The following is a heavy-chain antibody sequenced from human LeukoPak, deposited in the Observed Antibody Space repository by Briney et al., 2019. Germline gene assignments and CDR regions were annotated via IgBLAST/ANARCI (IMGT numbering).Heavy chain of an antibody. V-gene: IGHV3-48*03. CDR1: GFTFRADE. D-gene: IGHD2-15*01. CDR2: ITNTGTTT. J-gene: IGHJ3*02. CDR3: ARGAYCSGSRCPGAFDI. Sequence: GGSLRLSCTASGFTFRADEMGWVRQAPGKGLEWLSHITNTGTTTYYSDSVKGRFTISRDNSKNTLYLQMNSLRAEDTAVYYCARGAYCSGSRCPGAFDIWGQGTMVTVSS.